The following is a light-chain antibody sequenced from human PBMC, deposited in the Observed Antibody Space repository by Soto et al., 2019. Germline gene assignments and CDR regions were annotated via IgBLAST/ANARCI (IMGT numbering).Light chain of an antibody. CDR1: QTVGSEY. CDR2: GAF. Sequence: EVVLTQSPGTLSLSPGERATLSCRASQTVGSEYLAWYQHKPGQAPRLLIYGAFARATGVPGRFSGSGSGTEFTLTISRLKPEDFAVYYCQQYHGAPYTFGQGTKLEIK. V-gene: IGKV3-20*01. J-gene: IGKJ2*01. CDR3: QQYHGAPYT.